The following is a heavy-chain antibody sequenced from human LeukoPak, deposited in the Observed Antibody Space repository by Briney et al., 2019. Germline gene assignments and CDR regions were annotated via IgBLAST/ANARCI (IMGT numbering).Heavy chain of an antibody. V-gene: IGHV4-30-2*01. D-gene: IGHD5-18*01. Sequence: PSQTLSLTCAVSGGSISSGGYSWSWIRQPPGKGLEWIGYIYHSGSTYYNLSLKSRVTISVDRSKNQFSLKLSSVTAADTAVYYCARSGYSYGLDYWGQGTLVTVSS. CDR1: GGSISSGGYS. J-gene: IGHJ4*02. CDR3: ARSGYSYGLDY. CDR2: IYHSGST.